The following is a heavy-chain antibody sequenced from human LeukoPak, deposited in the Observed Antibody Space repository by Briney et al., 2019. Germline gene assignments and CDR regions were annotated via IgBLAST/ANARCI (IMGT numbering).Heavy chain of an antibody. CDR2: INPNSGGT. V-gene: IGHV1-2*02. CDR3: AREKITMPYYYYYGMDV. J-gene: IGHJ6*02. D-gene: IGHD3-3*01. Sequence: ASVKVSCKASGGTFSSYAISWVRQAPGQGLEWMGWINPNSGGTNYAQKFQGRVTMTRDTSISTAYMELSRLRSDDTAVYYCAREKITMPYYYYYGMDVWGQGTTVTVSS. CDR1: GGTFSSYA.